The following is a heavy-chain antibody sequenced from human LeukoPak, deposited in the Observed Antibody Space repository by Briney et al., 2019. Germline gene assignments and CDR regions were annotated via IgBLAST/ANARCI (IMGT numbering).Heavy chain of an antibody. J-gene: IGHJ6*03. D-gene: IGHD3-3*01. V-gene: IGHV3-43*01. CDR2: ITWDGGST. CDR1: GFTFDDYT. CDR3: AKVSGRRGYSYMDV. Sequence: GGSLRLSCAASGFTFDDYTMQWVRQAPGKGLEGVSLITWDGGSTYYADSVKGRFTVSRDNSKNSLYLQMNSLRTEDTALYYCAKVSGRRGYSYMDVWGKGTTVTVSS.